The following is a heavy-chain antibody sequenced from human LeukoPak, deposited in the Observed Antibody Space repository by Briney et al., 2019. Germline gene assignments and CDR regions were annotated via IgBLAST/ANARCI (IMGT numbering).Heavy chain of an antibody. D-gene: IGHD3-9*01. J-gene: IGHJ4*02. CDR1: GFTFSDYY. CDR2: ISSSSSYT. Sequence: PVGSLRLSCAASGFTFSDYYMSWIRQAPGKGLEWVSYISSSSSYTNYADSVKGRFTISRDNAKNSLYLQMNSLRAEDTAVYYCARIADFDWLLGYFDYWGQGTLVTVSS. CDR3: ARIADFDWLLGYFDY. V-gene: IGHV3-11*03.